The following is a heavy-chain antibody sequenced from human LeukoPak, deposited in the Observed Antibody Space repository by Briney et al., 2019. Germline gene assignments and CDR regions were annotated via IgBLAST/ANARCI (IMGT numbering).Heavy chain of an antibody. Sequence: GRCLRLSCAASGFTFSSYGMHWVRQAPGKGLEWVAVISYDGSNKYYADSVKGRFTISRDNSKNTLYLQMNSLRAEDTAVYYCAKERPLRGSYFDYWGQGTLVTVSS. J-gene: IGHJ4*02. D-gene: IGHD1-26*01. V-gene: IGHV3-30*18. CDR3: AKERPLRGSYFDY. CDR1: GFTFSSYG. CDR2: ISYDGSNK.